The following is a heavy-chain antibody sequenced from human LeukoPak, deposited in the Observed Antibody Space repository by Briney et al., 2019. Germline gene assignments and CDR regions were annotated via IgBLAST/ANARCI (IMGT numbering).Heavy chain of an antibody. CDR1: GFTFRNHW. D-gene: IGHD6-6*01. V-gene: IGHV3-74*03. J-gene: IGHJ4*02. CDR3: ARDQRVTGRPDIDY. CDR2: ISSDGSST. Sequence: PGGTLRLSCAASGFTFRNHWMHWVRQTPAKGLVGVSRISSDGSSTTYADSVKGRFTISRDNAKNTLYLQMNNLRAENTAMYYCARDQRVTGRPDIDYWGQGTLVIVSS.